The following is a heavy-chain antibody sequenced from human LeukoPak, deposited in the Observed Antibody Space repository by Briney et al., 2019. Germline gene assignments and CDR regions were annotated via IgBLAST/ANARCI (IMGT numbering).Heavy chain of an antibody. CDR1: GGSIRSHY. CDR3: ARVGRESSGWYYFDY. V-gene: IGHV4-59*11. D-gene: IGHD6-19*01. CDR2: IYYSGST. J-gene: IGHJ4*02. Sequence: SETLSLTCSVSGGSIRSHYWSWIRQPPGKGLEWIGYIYYSGSTNYNPSLKSRVTISVDTSKNQVSLKLTSVTAADTAVYYCARVGRESSGWYYFDYWGQGTLVTVSS.